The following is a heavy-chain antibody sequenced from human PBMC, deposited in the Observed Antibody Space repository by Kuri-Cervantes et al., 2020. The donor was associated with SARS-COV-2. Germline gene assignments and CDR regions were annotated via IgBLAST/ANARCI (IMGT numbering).Heavy chain of an antibody. V-gene: IGHV1-46*01. J-gene: IGHJ3*02. CDR2: INPSGGGT. D-gene: IGHD3-22*01. Sequence: ASVKVSCKASGYTFTSYYMHWVRQAPGQGLEWMGIINPSGGGTSYAQKFQGRVTMTRDTSTSTVYMELSSLRSEDTAVYYCARDFRGSNYYDSSGPHDAFDIWGQGTMVTVSS. CDR1: GYTFTSYY. CDR3: ARDFRGSNYYDSSGPHDAFDI.